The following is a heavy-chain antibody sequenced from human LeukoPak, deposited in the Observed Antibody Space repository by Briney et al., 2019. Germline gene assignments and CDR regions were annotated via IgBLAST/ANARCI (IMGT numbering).Heavy chain of an antibody. Sequence: GGSLRLSCAASGFTFSSYAMSWVRRAPGKGLGWVSAISGSGGSAYYADSVKGRFTISRDNSKNTLYLQMNSLRAEDTAVYYCAKDSYYYDSSGYYYDYWGQGTLVTVSS. CDR1: GFTFSSYA. V-gene: IGHV3-23*01. CDR2: ISGSGGSA. D-gene: IGHD3-22*01. J-gene: IGHJ4*02. CDR3: AKDSYYYDSSGYYYDY.